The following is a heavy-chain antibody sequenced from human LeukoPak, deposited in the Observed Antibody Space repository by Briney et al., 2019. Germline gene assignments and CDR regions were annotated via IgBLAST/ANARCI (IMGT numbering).Heavy chain of an antibody. J-gene: IGHJ4*02. CDR3: ARGQENCGGDCGVAY. Sequence: PSETLSLTCAVYGGSFSGYYWSWIRQPPGKGLEWIGEINHSGSTNHNPSLKSRVTISVDTSKNQFSLKLSSVTAADTAVYYCARGQENCGGDCGVAYWGQGTLVTDSS. V-gene: IGHV4-34*01. CDR2: INHSGST. CDR1: GGSFSGYY. D-gene: IGHD2-21*02.